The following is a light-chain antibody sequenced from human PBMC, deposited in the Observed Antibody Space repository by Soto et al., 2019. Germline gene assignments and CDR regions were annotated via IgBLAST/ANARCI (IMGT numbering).Light chain of an antibody. CDR1: QTIDTN. Sequence: PGERATHSCRASQTIDTNLAWYQQKPGQAPRLLLFAASTRATGIPARFSGSGSGTEFSLTITSLQSEDFAVYYCQQYHIWPPWTSGQGTKVDIK. J-gene: IGKJ1*01. CDR2: AAS. CDR3: QQYHIWPPWT. V-gene: IGKV3-15*01.